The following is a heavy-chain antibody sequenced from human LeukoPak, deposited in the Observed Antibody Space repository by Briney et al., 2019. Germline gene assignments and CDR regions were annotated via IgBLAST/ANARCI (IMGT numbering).Heavy chain of an antibody. V-gene: IGHV5-51*01. J-gene: IGHJ5*02. CDR2: IYPGDSDT. Sequence: GESLKISCKGSGYSFTTYWIGWVRQMPGKGLEWMGIIYPGDSDTRYSPSFQGQVTISADKSISTAYLQWSSLKASDTAMYYCAREHNTSSLWFDPWGQGTLVTVSS. CDR3: AREHNTSSLWFDP. CDR1: GYSFTTYW. D-gene: IGHD6-6*01.